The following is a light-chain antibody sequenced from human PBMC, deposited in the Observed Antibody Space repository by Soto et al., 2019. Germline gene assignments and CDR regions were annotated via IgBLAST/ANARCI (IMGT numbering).Light chain of an antibody. V-gene: IGKV1-5*01. CDR3: QQYNSYKLT. CDR1: QSISSW. CDR2: DAS. Sequence: DLQMTQSPSTLSASVGDRVTITCRASQSISSWLAWYQQKPGKAPKLLIYDASSLESGVPSRFSGSGSGTEVTLTISSLQPDDFATYYCQQYNSYKLTFGGGTKVEIK. J-gene: IGKJ4*01.